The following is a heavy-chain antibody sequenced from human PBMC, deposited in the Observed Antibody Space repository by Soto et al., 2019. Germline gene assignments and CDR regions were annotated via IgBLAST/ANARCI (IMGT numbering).Heavy chain of an antibody. Sequence: EVQLVESGGGLIQRGGSLRLSCAASGFTLSIYSLNWVRQAPRKGLEWLSYISGSSDIIYYADSVKGRFTISRDNAKKSLYLQMNSLRDEDTAVYFCARGFDLQYGMDVWGQGTTVTVSS. CDR1: GFTLSIYS. CDR2: ISGSSDII. CDR3: ARGFDLQYGMDV. J-gene: IGHJ6*02. D-gene: IGHD3-10*01. V-gene: IGHV3-48*02.